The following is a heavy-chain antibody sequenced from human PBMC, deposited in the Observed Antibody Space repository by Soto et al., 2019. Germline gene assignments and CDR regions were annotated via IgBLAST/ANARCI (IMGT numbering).Heavy chain of an antibody. CDR2: ISGSGGAT. CDR3: LIRKDEWLVERGEL. V-gene: IGHV3-23*01. D-gene: IGHD6-19*01. Sequence: EMQLLESGGGLVQPGGSLRLSCAASGFTFSTYVMIWVRQAPGKGLEWVSAISGSGGATYYADSVKGRFTISRDNSKNTRYLELDTLRVEGTAIYCWLIRKDEWLVERGELWGQGTLVTVSS. J-gene: IGHJ4*02. CDR1: GFTFSTYV.